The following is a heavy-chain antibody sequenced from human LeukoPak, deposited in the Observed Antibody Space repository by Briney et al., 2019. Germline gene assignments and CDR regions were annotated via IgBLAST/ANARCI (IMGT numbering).Heavy chain of an antibody. D-gene: IGHD2-21*01. CDR1: GYSFTSYW. J-gene: IGHJ5*02. CDR2: IYPGDSDT. Sequence: GESLKISCKGSGYSFTSYWIGWVRQMPGKGLEWMGIIYPGDSDTRYSPSLKSRVTISVDTSKNQFSLKLSSVTAADTAVYYCARAQLGVVGGNWFDPWGQGTLVTVSS. CDR3: ARAQLGVVGGNWFDP. V-gene: IGHV5-51*06.